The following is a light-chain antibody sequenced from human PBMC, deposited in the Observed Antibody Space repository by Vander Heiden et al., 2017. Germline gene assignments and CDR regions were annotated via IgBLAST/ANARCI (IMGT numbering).Light chain of an antibody. CDR3: GTWDSSLSAGV. V-gene: IGLV1-51*02. Sequence: QSLLTQPPPVSPPPGQKVTISCSGSSSNIGNNYVSWYQQLPGTAPKLLIYENNKRPSGIPDRFSGSKSGTSATLGITGLQTGDEADYYCGTWDSSLSAGVFGGGTKLTVL. J-gene: IGLJ3*02. CDR2: ENN. CDR1: SSNIGNNY.